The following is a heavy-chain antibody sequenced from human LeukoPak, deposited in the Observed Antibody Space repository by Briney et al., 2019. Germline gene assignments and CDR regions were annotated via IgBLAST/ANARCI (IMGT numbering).Heavy chain of an antibody. D-gene: IGHD5-12*01. V-gene: IGHV3-23*01. CDR1: GFTFSSYA. CDR3: AKGIREYSGYDYDY. Sequence: GGSLRLSCAASGFTFSSYAMSWVRQAPGKGLEWVSAISGSGGSTYYADSVKGRFTISRDNSKNTLYLQMNSLRAEDTAVYYCAKGIREYSGYDYDYWGQGTLVTVSS. CDR2: ISGSGGST. J-gene: IGHJ4*02.